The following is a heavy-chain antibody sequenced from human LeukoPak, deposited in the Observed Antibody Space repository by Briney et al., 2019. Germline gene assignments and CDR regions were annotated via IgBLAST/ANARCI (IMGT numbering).Heavy chain of an antibody. Sequence: GGSLRLSCAASGFTFSSYAMSWVRQAPGKGLEWVSAISGSGGSTYYADSVKGRFTISRDNSKNTLYLQMNSLRAEDTAVYYCAKDPWRHTTVVTPVINYYGMDVWGQGTTVTVS. V-gene: IGHV3-23*01. CDR2: ISGSGGST. J-gene: IGHJ6*02. CDR3: AKDPWRHTTVVTPVINYYGMDV. CDR1: GFTFSSYA. D-gene: IGHD4-23*01.